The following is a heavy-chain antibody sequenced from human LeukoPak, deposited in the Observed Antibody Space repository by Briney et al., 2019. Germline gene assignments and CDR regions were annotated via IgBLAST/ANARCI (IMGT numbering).Heavy chain of an antibody. Sequence: PGGSLRLSCAASGFTFSDYTMNWVRQAPGKGLEWISYISSGGSTIYYADSVKGRFTISRDNSKNTLYLQMNSLRAEDTAVYYCAREHYYDSSGYYPIWGQGTMVTVSS. D-gene: IGHD3-22*01. CDR2: ISSGGSTI. CDR1: GFTFSDYT. V-gene: IGHV3-48*01. J-gene: IGHJ3*02. CDR3: AREHYYDSSGYYPI.